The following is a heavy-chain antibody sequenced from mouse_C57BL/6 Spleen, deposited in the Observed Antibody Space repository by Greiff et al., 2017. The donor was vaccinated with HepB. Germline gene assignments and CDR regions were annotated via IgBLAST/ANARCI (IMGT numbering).Heavy chain of an antibody. D-gene: IGHD2-13*01. J-gene: IGHJ2*01. CDR3: ARGRLTSFDY. Sequence: QVQLKESGAELVKPGASVKISCKASGYAFSSYWMNWVKQRPGKGLEWIGQIYPGDGDTNYNGKFKGKASLTADKSSSTAYMQLSSLTSEDSAVYFCARGRLTSFDYWGQGTTLTVSS. CDR2: IYPGDGDT. CDR1: GYAFSSYW. V-gene: IGHV1-80*01.